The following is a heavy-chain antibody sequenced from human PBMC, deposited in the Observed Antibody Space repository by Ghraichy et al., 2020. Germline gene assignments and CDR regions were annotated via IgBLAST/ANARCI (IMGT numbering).Heavy chain of an antibody. CDR2: INQDGNSK. J-gene: IGHJ4*02. CDR3: ARSRWPEDY. Sequence: LSLTCTASGFTLNNYWMSWVRQAPGKGLEWVANINQDGNSKNYVDSVKGRFTISKDNAKNSVYLQMNSLTADDTAVYYCARSRWPEDYWGQGTLVTVSS. CDR1: GFTLNNYW. D-gene: IGHD6-19*01. V-gene: IGHV3-7*03.